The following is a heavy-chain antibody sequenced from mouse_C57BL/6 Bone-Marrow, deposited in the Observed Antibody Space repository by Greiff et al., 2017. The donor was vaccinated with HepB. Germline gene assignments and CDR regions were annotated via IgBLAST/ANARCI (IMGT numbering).Heavy chain of an antibody. Sequence: EVQLQQSGPELVKPGASVKISCKASGYTFTDYYMNWVKQSHGKSLEWIGDINPNNGGTSYNQKFKGKATLTVDKSSSTAYMELRSLTSEDSAVYYCARLGAAQATYFDYWGQGTTLTVSS. D-gene: IGHD3-2*02. J-gene: IGHJ2*01. CDR3: ARLGAAQATYFDY. CDR1: GYTFTDYY. V-gene: IGHV1-26*01. CDR2: INPNNGGT.